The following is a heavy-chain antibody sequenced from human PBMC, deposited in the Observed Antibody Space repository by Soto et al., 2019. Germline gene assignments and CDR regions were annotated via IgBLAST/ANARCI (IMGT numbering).Heavy chain of an antibody. CDR3: AREKLLWFGELLDWFDP. Sequence: SETLSLTCAVYGGSFSGYYWSWIRQPPGKGLEWIGEINHSGSTNYNPSLKSRVTISVDTSKNQFSLKLSSVTAADTAVYYCAREKLLWFGELLDWFDPWGQGTLVTVSS. V-gene: IGHV4-34*01. J-gene: IGHJ5*02. CDR2: INHSGST. CDR1: GGSFSGYY. D-gene: IGHD3-10*01.